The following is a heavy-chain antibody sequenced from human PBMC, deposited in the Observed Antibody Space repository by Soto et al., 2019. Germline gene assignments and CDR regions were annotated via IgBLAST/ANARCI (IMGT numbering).Heavy chain of an antibody. CDR1: GGSISSYY. CDR3: ARSIDP. Sequence: SETLSLTCTVSGGSISSYYWSWIRQPPGKGLEWIGYIYYSGSTSSNPSLKSRVTISVDTSKNQFSLKLSSVSAADTAVYYCARSIDPWGQGTLVTVSS. V-gene: IGHV4-59*12. J-gene: IGHJ5*02. CDR2: IYYSGST.